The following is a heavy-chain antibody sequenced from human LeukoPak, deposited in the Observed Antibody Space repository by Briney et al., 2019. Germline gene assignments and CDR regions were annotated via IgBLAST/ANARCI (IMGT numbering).Heavy chain of an antibody. V-gene: IGHV3-30*02. CDR2: IRYDGNDK. J-gene: IGHJ5*02. CDR1: GFTFSYYG. Sequence: GGSLRLSCAAFGFTFSYYGIHWVRQAPGKGLEWVAFIRYDGNDKYYAKSVKGRFTISRDTSRNTVSLQMNSLRLEDTAIYYCAKPLMRDRWFGESWGQGTLVTVSS. CDR3: AKPLMRDRWFGES. D-gene: IGHD3-10*01.